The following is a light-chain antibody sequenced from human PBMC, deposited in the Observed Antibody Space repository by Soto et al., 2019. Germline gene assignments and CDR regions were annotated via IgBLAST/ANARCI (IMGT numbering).Light chain of an antibody. CDR2: GAS. V-gene: IGKV3-20*01. J-gene: IGKJ1*01. Sequence: EIVLTQSPGTLSLSAGESATLSCRASQSVSSNYLAWYQQQPGQAPRLLLYGASSRATGIPDRFRGSGSGAEFTLTISSLQSEDFAVYYCQQYNNWPPSTFGQGTKVDIK. CDR1: QSVSSNY. CDR3: QQYNNWPPST.